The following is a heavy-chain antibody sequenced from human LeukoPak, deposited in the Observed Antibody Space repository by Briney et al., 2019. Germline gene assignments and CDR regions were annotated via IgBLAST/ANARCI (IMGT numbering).Heavy chain of an antibody. V-gene: IGHV3-21*01. CDR3: ARDQVYSGYDFFDY. CDR1: GFTFSSYS. Sequence: GRSLRLSCAASGFTFSSYSMNWVRQAPGKGLEWVSSISSSSYIYYADSVKGRFTISRDNAKNSLYLQMNSLRAEDTAVYYCARDQVYSGYDFFDYWGQGTLVTVSS. D-gene: IGHD5-12*01. CDR2: ISSSSYI. J-gene: IGHJ4*02.